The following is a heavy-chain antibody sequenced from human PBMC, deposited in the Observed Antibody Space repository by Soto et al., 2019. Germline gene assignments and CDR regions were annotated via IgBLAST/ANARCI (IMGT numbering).Heavy chain of an antibody. CDR2: INPSGGST. CDR3: ARGKGGTTAPFDY. V-gene: IGHV1-46*01. Sequence: SAKVSCKASTYTFTSYYMDWVRQGPGQGLEWMGIINPSGGSTSYAQKFQGRVTMTRDTSTSTVYMELSSLRSEDTAVYYCARGKGGTTAPFDYWGQGTLVTVSS. CDR1: TYTFTSYY. J-gene: IGHJ4*02. D-gene: IGHD2-15*01.